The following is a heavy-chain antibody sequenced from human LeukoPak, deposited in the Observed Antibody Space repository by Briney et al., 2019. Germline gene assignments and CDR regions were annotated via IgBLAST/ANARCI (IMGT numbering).Heavy chain of an antibody. Sequence: SETLSLTCTVSGGSISSSSYYWGWIRHPPGKWLEWIGSIYYSGSTYYNPSLKSRVTISVDTSKNQFSLKLSSVTAADTAVYYCARQGSWYYFDYWGQGTLVTVSS. CDR3: ARQGSWYYFDY. CDR1: GGSISSSSYY. V-gene: IGHV4-39*01. CDR2: IYYSGST. D-gene: IGHD3-10*01. J-gene: IGHJ4*02.